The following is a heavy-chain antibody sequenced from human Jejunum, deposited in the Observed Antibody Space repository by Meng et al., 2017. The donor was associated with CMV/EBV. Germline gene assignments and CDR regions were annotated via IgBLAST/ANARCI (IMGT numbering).Heavy chain of an antibody. V-gene: IGHV3-15*01. Sequence: EVQLVESGGGLVKPGESLRLPCAASGFTFSNAWMTWVRQAPGKGLEWVGRIKTETDGGTTDYAAPVKGRFTISRDDSKNTVFLQMNSLKNEDTAVYYCTRSKIGDCDNWGQGTLGTVSS. CDR3: TRSKIGDCDN. D-gene: IGHD2-21*01. CDR1: GFTFSNAW. J-gene: IGHJ4*02. CDR2: IKTETDGGTT.